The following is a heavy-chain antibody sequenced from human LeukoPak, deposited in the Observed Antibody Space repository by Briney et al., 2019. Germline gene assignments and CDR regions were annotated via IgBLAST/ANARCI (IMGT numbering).Heavy chain of an antibody. V-gene: IGHV3-23*01. CDR1: GFTFSSYA. CDR3: AKVSAWAMVGATYFDY. Sequence: GGSLRLSCAASGFTFSSYAMSWVREAPGKGLEWVSSISGNSGSTYYADSVKGRFTISRDNSKNTVYLQMNSLRAEDTAVYYCAKVSAWAMVGATYFDYWGQGTLVTVSS. CDR2: ISGNSGST. D-gene: IGHD1-26*01. J-gene: IGHJ4*02.